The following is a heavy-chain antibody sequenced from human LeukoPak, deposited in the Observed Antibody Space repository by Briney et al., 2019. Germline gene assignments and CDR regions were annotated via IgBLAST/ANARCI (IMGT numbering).Heavy chain of an antibody. CDR1: GFTFSSDA. CDR3: AKFRVVPAATHCFDP. CDR2: ISGTGVNT. J-gene: IGHJ5*02. D-gene: IGHD2-2*01. Sequence: GGSLRLSCAASGFTFSSDAMSWVRQAPGKGLEWVSAISGTGVNTYYADSVRGRFTISRDNSTNTLYLQMNSLTGEDTAVYYCAKFRVVPAATHCFDPWGQGTLVTVSS. V-gene: IGHV3-23*01.